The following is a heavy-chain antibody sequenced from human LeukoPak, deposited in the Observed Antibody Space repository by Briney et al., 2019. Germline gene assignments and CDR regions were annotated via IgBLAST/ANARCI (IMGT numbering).Heavy chain of an antibody. CDR3: VRVYSGYENLDY. D-gene: IGHD5-12*01. J-gene: IGHJ4*02. CDR1: GYTLLGNF. V-gene: IGHV1-2*02. CDR2: INPNSGGT. Sequence: ASVKVSCKPAGYTLLGNFIQWVRQAPGQGLEWMGWINPNSGGTQYAERFQGRVTMTRDTSINTAYMELSGLTSDDTVVYHCVRVYSGYENLDYWGQGTLVTVSS.